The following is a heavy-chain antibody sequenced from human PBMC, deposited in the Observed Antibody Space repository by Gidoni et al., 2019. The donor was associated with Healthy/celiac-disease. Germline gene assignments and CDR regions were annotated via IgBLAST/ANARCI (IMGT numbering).Heavy chain of an antibody. D-gene: IGHD2-2*01. V-gene: IGHV3-30-3*01. CDR1: GFTFRSYA. Sequence: QVQLVESGGGVVQPGRSLRLPCAASGFTFRSYAMHWARQAPGKGLEWVAVISYDGSNKYYADSVKGRFTISRDNSKNTLYLQMNSLRAEDTAVYYCARQSVVVVPAAIDVYYMDVWGKGTTVTVSS. J-gene: IGHJ6*03. CDR2: ISYDGSNK. CDR3: ARQSVVVVPAAIDVYYMDV.